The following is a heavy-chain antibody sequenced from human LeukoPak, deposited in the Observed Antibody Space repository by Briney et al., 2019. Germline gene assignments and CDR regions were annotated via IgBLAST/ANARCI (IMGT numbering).Heavy chain of an antibody. CDR3: ARRVRYCSSTSCHYYYYYMDV. J-gene: IGHJ6*03. Sequence: SETLSLTCAVYGGSFSGYYWSWIRQPPGKGLEWIGEINHSGSTNYNPSLKSRVTISVDTSKNQFSLKLSSVTAADTAVYYCARRVRYCSSTSCHYYYYYMDVWGKGTTVTVSS. CDR1: GGSFSGYY. D-gene: IGHD2-2*01. V-gene: IGHV4-34*01. CDR2: INHSGST.